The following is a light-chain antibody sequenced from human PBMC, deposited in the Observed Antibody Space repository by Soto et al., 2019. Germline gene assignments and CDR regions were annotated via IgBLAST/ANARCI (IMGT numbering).Light chain of an antibody. Sequence: DIQMTQSPSTLSASVGDRVTITCRASQSIGGWLAWYQQRPGKAPRLLINDASSVESGVPSRFSGSRSGTTFTLAISSLQPEDFATYYCQHYHSYPYTFGQGTKLEIK. J-gene: IGKJ2*01. V-gene: IGKV1-5*01. CDR3: QHYHSYPYT. CDR1: QSIGGW. CDR2: DAS.